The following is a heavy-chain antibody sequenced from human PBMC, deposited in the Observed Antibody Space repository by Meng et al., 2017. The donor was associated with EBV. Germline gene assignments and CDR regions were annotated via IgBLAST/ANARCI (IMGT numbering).Heavy chain of an antibody. CDR1: GGTFGGDA. CDR3: ASESGRGFTPDY. Sequence: VQLVEVGAEVNKRGSSVKASCKASGGTFGGDAISWGRQAPGQGLEWMGGLIPMSDAPHYAQKFQGRVTITADESTSTHYMDLSGLRSEDTAVYYCASESGRGFTPDYWGQGTLVTVSS. D-gene: IGHD3-10*01. CDR2: LIPMSDAP. V-gene: IGHV1-69*01. J-gene: IGHJ4*02.